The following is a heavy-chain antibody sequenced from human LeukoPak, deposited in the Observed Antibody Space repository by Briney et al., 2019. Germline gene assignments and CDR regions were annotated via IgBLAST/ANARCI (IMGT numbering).Heavy chain of an antibody. Sequence: PGGSRRFSGTTSGFTFGDNVLSWVATAPGKGLKGGGFIRSKVDGGTTEYAASVKGRFTISSDDSKSIAYLQMNSLKTEDTAVYYCTRDRLKGAPNNDYWGEGTLGTVSS. CDR2: IRSKVDGGTT. CDR3: TRDRLKGAPNNDY. J-gene: IGHJ4*02. D-gene: IGHD3-16*01. CDR1: GFTFGDNV. V-gene: IGHV3-49*04.